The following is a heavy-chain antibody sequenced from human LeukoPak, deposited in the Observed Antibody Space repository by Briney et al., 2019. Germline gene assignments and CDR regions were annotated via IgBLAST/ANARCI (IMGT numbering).Heavy chain of an antibody. CDR2: IKSKTDGGTT. Sequence: GGSLRLSCAASGFTFSNAWMSWVRQAPGKGLDWVGRIKSKTDGGTTDYAAPVKGRFTISRDDSKNTLYLQMNSLKTEDTAVYYCTTGDYVWGSYRYMDYWGQGTLVTVSS. CDR1: GFTFSNAW. CDR3: TTGDYVWGSYRYMDY. J-gene: IGHJ4*02. V-gene: IGHV3-15*01. D-gene: IGHD3-16*02.